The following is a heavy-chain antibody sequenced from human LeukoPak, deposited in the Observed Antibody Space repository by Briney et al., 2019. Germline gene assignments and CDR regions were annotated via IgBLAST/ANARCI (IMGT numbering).Heavy chain of an antibody. CDR3: ARDTLGEGEDANYAVYXFXX. V-gene: IGHV3-7*01. D-gene: IGHD4/OR15-4a*01. CDR2: INQDGGEK. J-gene: IGHJ4*01. CDR1: GFMFSNYW. Sequence: GGSLRLSCAASGFMFSNYWMNWVRQAPGKGLEWVANINQDGGEKYYVDSVKGRFTISRDNAKNSQYLQMNSLRAEDTAVYYCARDTLGEGEDANYAVYXFXXWXXXTXVTV.